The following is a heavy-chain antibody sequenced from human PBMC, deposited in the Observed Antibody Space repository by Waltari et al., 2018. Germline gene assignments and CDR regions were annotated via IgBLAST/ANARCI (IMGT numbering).Heavy chain of an antibody. CDR2: IFSNDEK. V-gene: IGHV2-26*01. CDR1: GFSLSNARMG. CDR3: ARTFQHGGGHNWFDP. J-gene: IGHJ5*02. D-gene: IGHD2-21*01. Sequence: QVTLKESGPVLVKPTETLTLTCTVSGFSLSNARMGVSWIRQPPGKALEWLAHIFSNDEKSYSKAWKSRLTISKETAKSQVVLTMTNMDPVETATYYCARTFQHGGGHNWFDPWGQGTLVTVSS.